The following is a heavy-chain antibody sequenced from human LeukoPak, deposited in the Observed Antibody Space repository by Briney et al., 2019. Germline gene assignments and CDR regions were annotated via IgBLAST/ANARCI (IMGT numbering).Heavy chain of an antibody. CDR1: GFTFSSYS. Sequence: GGSLRLSCAASGFTFSSYSMNWVRQAPGKGLEWVSYISSSSSTIYYADSVKGRFTISRYNAKNTLYLQMNSLRAEDTAVYYCAREKKSNYYDSSGYYLDAFDIWGQGTMVTVSS. CDR3: AREKKSNYYDSSGYYLDAFDI. V-gene: IGHV3-48*01. D-gene: IGHD3-22*01. J-gene: IGHJ3*02. CDR2: ISSSSSTI.